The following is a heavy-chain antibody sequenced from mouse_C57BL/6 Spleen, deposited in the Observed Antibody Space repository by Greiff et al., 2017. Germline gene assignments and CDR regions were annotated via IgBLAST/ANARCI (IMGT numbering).Heavy chain of an antibody. D-gene: IGHD2-4*01. CDR2: INPGSGGT. J-gene: IGHJ3*01. CDR1: GYAFTNYL. CDR3: ARGYYDYDGYQAWFAY. Sequence: QVQLQQSGAELVRPGTSVKVSCKASGYAFTNYLIEWVKQRPGQGLEWIGVINPGSGGTNYNEKFKGKATLTADKSTSTAYMQFSSLTSEDSAVYFCARGYYDYDGYQAWFAYWGQGTLVTVSA. V-gene: IGHV1-54*01.